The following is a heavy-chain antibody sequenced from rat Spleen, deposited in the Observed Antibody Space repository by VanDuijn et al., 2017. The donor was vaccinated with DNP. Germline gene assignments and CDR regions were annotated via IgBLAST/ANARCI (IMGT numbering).Heavy chain of an antibody. CDR1: GFTFSSFP. CDR3: ARGILRLHAMDA. CDR2: ISTSGGST. D-gene: IGHD1-6*01. V-gene: IGHV5-46*01. J-gene: IGHJ4*01. Sequence: EVQLVESGGGLVQPGRSMKLSCAASGFTFSSFPMAWVRQAPTKGLEWVATISTSGGSTYYRDSVKGRFTISRENVKSTLYLQMNSLRSEDTATYYCARGILRLHAMDAWGQGTSVTVSS.